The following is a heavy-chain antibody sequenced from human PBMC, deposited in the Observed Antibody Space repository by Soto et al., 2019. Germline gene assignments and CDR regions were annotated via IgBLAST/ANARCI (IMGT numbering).Heavy chain of an antibody. CDR3: AKGPSSSWRPQGYYYYGMDV. CDR2: ISWDGGST. CDR1: GSTFDDYT. D-gene: IGHD6-13*01. Sequence: PGGSLRLSCAASGSTFDDYTMHWVRQAPGKGLEWVSLISWDGGSTYYADSVKGRFTISRDNSKNSLYLQMNSLRTEDTALYYCAKGPSSSWRPQGYYYYGMDVWGQGTTVTVSS. J-gene: IGHJ6*02. V-gene: IGHV3-43*01.